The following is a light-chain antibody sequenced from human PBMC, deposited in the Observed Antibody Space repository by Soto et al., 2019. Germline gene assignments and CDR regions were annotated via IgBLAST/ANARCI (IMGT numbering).Light chain of an antibody. CDR3: PQYHSYWP. J-gene: IGKJ1*01. CDR2: DAS. V-gene: IGKV1-5*01. CDR1: QSISSW. Sequence: DIQMTQSPSTLSASVGDRVTITCRASQSISSWLAWYQQKPGKAPKLLIYDASSLESGVPSRFSGSGSGTEFTLTISRLQPDDCATYYCPQYHSYWPFGQGTKVELK.